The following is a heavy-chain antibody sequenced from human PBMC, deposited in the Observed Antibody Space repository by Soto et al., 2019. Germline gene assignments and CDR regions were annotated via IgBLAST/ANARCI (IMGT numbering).Heavy chain of an antibody. CDR2: ISYDGGNE. J-gene: IGHJ3*02. CDR1: GFTFSHYA. V-gene: IGHV3-30*03. D-gene: IGHD1-1*01. Sequence: QVQLVESGGGVVQPGRSLRLSCAASGFTFSHYACHWVRQAPGKGLSWVAGISYDGGNEYYADSEKGRFTISRDSPKNTLYLQMTNLRPEDTAVYYCVQGGTTSAFSTFDIWGQGTVVTVSS. CDR3: VQGGTTSAFSTFDI.